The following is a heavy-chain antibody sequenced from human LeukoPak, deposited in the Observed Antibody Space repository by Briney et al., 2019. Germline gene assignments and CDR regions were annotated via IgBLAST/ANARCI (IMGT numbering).Heavy chain of an antibody. D-gene: IGHD2-2*02. CDR2: INHSGST. V-gene: IGHV4-34*01. CDR3: ARVRFIVVVPAAIRLAARRGYFDY. Sequence: SETLSLTCAVYGGSFSGYYWSWIRQPPGKGVEWIGEINHSGSTNYNPSLKSRVTISVDTSKNQFSLKLSSVTAADTAVYYCARVRFIVVVPAAIRLAARRGYFDYWGQGTLVTVSS. CDR1: GGSFSGYY. J-gene: IGHJ4*02.